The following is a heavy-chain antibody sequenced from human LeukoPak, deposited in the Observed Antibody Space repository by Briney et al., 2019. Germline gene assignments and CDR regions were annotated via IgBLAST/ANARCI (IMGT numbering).Heavy chain of an antibody. D-gene: IGHD3-16*02. Sequence: SETLSLTCTVSGGSISSYYWSWIRQPPGKGLEWIGEINHSGSTNYNPSLKSRVTISVDTSKNQFSLKLSSVTAADTAVYYCARNSNYDYVWGSYRSPTYYFDYWGQGTLVTVSS. V-gene: IGHV4-34*09. J-gene: IGHJ4*02. CDR3: ARNSNYDYVWGSYRSPTYYFDY. CDR1: GGSISSYY. CDR2: INHSGST.